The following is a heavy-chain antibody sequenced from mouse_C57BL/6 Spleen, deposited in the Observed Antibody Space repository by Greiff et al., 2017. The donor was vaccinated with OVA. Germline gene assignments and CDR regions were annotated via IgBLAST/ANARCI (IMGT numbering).Heavy chain of an antibody. Sequence: VQLKQSGPGLVQPSQSLSITCTVSGFSLTSYGVHWVRQSPGKGLEWLGVIWSGGSTDYNAAFISRLSISKDNSKSQVFFKMNSLQADDTAIYYCARNWGANWEAWFAYWGQGTLVTVSA. V-gene: IGHV2-2*01. CDR1: GFSLTSYG. J-gene: IGHJ3*01. CDR2: IWSGGST. CDR3: ARNWGANWEAWFAY. D-gene: IGHD4-1*01.